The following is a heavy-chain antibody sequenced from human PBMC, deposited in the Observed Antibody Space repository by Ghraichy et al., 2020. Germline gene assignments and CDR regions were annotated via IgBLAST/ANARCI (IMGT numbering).Heavy chain of an antibody. CDR2: IWFDGSKK. J-gene: IGHJ4*02. V-gene: IGHV3-30*02. CDR3: AKEGYGGYGTLDC. D-gene: IGHD5-12*01. CDR1: GFSFSTNA. Sequence: GGSLRLSCAASGFSFSTNAMHWVRQAPGKGLEWVASIWFDGSKKYYGDSVKGRFTISRDNSKNTLYLQMNSLRVDDTAVYFCAKEGYGGYGTLDCWGQGTLVTVSS.